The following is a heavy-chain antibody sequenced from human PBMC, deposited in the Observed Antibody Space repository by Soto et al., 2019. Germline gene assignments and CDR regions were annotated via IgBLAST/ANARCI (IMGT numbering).Heavy chain of an antibody. D-gene: IGHD2-15*01. CDR2: ISYDGSDK. V-gene: IGHV3-30-3*01. CDR1: GFTFSGYA. Sequence: LRLSCAASGFTFSGYAMHWVRQTPGKGLEWVAFISYDGSDKFYADSVKGRFTISRDNSKNTLYLQMNSLRAEDTAVYCCARERDSFDDWGQGTLVTVSS. J-gene: IGHJ4*02. CDR3: ARERDSFDD.